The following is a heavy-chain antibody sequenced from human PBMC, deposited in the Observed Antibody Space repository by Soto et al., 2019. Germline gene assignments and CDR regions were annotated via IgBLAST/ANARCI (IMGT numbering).Heavy chain of an antibody. CDR1: GGSISSSSYY. J-gene: IGHJ5*02. CDR3: ARRSPRITIFGVVIIGWFDP. CDR2: IYYSGST. V-gene: IGHV4-39*01. D-gene: IGHD3-3*01. Sequence: PSETLSLTCTVSGGSISSSSYYWGWIRQPPGKGLEWIGSIYYSGSTYYNPSLKSRVTISVDTSKNQFSLKLSSVTAADTAVYYCARRSPRITIFGVVIIGWFDPWGQGTLVTVSS.